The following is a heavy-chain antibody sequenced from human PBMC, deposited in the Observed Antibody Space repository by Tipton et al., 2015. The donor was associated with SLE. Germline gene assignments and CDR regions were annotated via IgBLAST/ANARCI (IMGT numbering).Heavy chain of an antibody. Sequence: LVKPSQTLSLTCTVSGGSISSAGNYWSWIRQHPGKGLEWIGYIYDSGSTDYNPSLKSRVTISVDTSKNQFSLKLSSVTAADTAVYSCASRWSSGWGGFDIWGQGTMVTVSS. V-gene: IGHV4-31*03. J-gene: IGHJ3*02. CDR2: IYDSGST. CDR1: GGSISSAGNY. D-gene: IGHD6-19*01. CDR3: ASRWSSGWGGFDI.